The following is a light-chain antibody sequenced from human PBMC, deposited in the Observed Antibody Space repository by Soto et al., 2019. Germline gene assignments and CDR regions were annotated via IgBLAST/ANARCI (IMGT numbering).Light chain of an antibody. CDR3: QQRSNWPLT. Sequence: DIELTQSPGTLSLSPGERATLSCRASQSVSSSYLAWYQQKPGQAPRLLIYGASSRATGIPDRFSGSGSGTDFTLTISSLEPEDFAVYYCQQRSNWPLTFGGGTKVDNK. CDR1: QSVSSSY. J-gene: IGKJ4*01. CDR2: GAS. V-gene: IGKV3D-20*02.